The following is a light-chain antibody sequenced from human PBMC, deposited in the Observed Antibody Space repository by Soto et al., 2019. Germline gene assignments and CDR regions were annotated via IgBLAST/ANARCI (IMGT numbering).Light chain of an antibody. CDR3: QPSYSTPFS. CDR1: QSIGSY. J-gene: IGKJ3*01. CDR2: AAS. V-gene: IGKV1-39*01. Sequence: DIQMTQAPSSLSASVGDRVTITCPASQSIGSYLKWYQQKPGKAPKLLIYAASSLQSGFPSTFSGSVSGTQFSLTISNPQPYDFATYYCQPSYSTPFSFRPGTKVD.